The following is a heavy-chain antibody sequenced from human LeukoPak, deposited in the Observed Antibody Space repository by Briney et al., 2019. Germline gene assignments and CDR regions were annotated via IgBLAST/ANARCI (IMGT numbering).Heavy chain of an antibody. CDR2: IKSKTDGGTT. CDR1: GFTFSNAW. D-gene: IGHD3-16*01. V-gene: IGHV3-15*01. Sequence: GGSLRLSCAASGFTFSNAWMSWVRQAPGKGLEWVGRIKSKTDGGTTDYAAPVKGRFTISRDDSKNTLYLQMNSLKTEDTAVYYCAKEPGEGGSAFDYWGQGTLVTVYS. CDR3: AKEPGEGGSAFDY. J-gene: IGHJ4*02.